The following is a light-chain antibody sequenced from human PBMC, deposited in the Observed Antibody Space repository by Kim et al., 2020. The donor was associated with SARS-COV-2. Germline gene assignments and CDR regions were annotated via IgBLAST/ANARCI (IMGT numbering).Light chain of an antibody. CDR1: SSDVGVYNF. V-gene: IGLV2-14*01. Sequence: QSVLTQPASVSGSPGQSITISCTGTSSDVGVYNFVSWHQQHPGKAPQLMIFYVSKRPSGVSNRFSGSKSGNTASLTISGLQAEDEADYYCSSYTSSSTRVFGGGTKVTVL. J-gene: IGLJ3*02. CDR2: YVS. CDR3: SSYTSSSTRV.